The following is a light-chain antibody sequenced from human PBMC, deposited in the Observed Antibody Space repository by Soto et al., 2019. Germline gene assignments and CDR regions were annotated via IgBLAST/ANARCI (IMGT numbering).Light chain of an antibody. V-gene: IGKV1-39*01. Sequence: DIQMTQSPSSLSASVGDRVTITCRASQSISSYLNWYQQKPGKAPKLLIYAASSLQSGVPSRFNGSGSGTDFTLTISSLQPEDFATYYCQQSYSTPERFTFGPGTKVDIK. CDR2: AAS. CDR3: QQSYSTPERFT. J-gene: IGKJ3*01. CDR1: QSISSY.